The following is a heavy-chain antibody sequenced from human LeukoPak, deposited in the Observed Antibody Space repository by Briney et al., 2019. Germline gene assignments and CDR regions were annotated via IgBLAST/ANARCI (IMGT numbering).Heavy chain of an antibody. V-gene: IGHV1-2*02. D-gene: IGHD6-13*01. Sequence: ASVKVSCKASGYTFTGYYMHWVRQAPGQGLEWMGWIDPNSGGTNYAQKFQGRVTMTRDTSISTAYMELSRLRSDDTAVYYCARAHPGIGDAFDIWGQGTMVTVSS. CDR1: GYTFTGYY. CDR2: IDPNSGGT. J-gene: IGHJ3*02. CDR3: ARAHPGIGDAFDI.